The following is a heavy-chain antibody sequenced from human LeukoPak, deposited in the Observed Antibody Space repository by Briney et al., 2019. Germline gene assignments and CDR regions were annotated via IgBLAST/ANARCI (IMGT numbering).Heavy chain of an antibody. J-gene: IGHJ4*02. CDR3: AKDVDCSGGGWCPLSYFDY. CDR2: ISGSGGST. CDR1: GFTFSSYA. Sequence: GGSLRLSCAASGFTFSSYAMSWVRQAPGKGLEWVSAISGSGGSTYYADSVKGRFTISRDNSKNTLYLQMNSLRAEDTAVYYCAKDVDCSGGGWCPLSYFDYWGQGTLVTVSS. V-gene: IGHV3-23*01. D-gene: IGHD2-15*01.